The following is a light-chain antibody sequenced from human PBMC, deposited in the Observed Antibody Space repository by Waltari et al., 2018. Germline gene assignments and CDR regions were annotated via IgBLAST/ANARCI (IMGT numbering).Light chain of an antibody. Sequence: QSALTQPRSVSGSHGPSVTIPCTGTSSDVGGLNYVPWYQQHPGKAPKLMIYEFSNRPPVGPVRFSGSKSGSTATPTSSGLQAEDEADYYCCSYAGSYSPWVFGGGTKLTVL. CDR1: SSDVGGLNY. CDR3: CSYAGSYSPWV. CDR2: EFS. V-gene: IGLV2-11*01. J-gene: IGLJ3*02.